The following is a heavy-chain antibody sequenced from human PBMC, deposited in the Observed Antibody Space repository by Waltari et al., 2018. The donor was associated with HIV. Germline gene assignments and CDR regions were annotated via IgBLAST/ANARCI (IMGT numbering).Heavy chain of an antibody. D-gene: IGHD3-10*01. J-gene: IGHJ2*01. V-gene: IGHV4-61*02. CDR1: SGSITSGNYY. CDR2: VYTSGST. Sequence: QVQLQESGPGLVTPSQTLSLTCTVSSGSITSGNYYWSWIRQPAGKGLGWIGRVYTSGSTNYNPSLKNRVTISIDTSRNQFSLRLSAVAAADTAVYYCARALDYYESGSFPLWFFDVWGRGTLVTVSS. CDR3: ARALDYYESGSFPLWFFDV.